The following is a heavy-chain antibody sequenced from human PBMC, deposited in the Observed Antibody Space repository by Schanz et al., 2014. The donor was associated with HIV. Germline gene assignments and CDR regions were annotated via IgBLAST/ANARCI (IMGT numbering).Heavy chain of an antibody. CDR2: ISAYNGNT. CDR1: GYTFTSYS. CDR3: AKTGDPWSGRSTNFGMDV. V-gene: IGHV1-18*01. J-gene: IGHJ6*02. Sequence: QVQLVQSGAEVKKPGASVKVSCKASGYTFTSYSISWVRQAPGQGLEWMGWISAYNGNTNYAQKLQGRVTMTTDTSTNTAYMELRSLTSDDTAVYYCAKTGDPWSGRSTNFGMDVWGQGTTVTVSS. D-gene: IGHD7-27*01.